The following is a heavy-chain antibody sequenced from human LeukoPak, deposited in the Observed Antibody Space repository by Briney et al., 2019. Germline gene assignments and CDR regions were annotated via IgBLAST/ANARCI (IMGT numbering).Heavy chain of an antibody. D-gene: IGHD2-15*01. Sequence: GGSLRLSCAASGFTFSSYWMHWVRQAPGKGLVWVSRINSDGSSTIYADFVKGRFTVSRDNAKNTLYLQMNSLRAEDTAVYYCARVGAVVYAFDIWGQGTMVTVSS. CDR2: INSDGSST. V-gene: IGHV3-74*01. J-gene: IGHJ3*02. CDR3: ARVGAVVYAFDI. CDR1: GFTFSSYW.